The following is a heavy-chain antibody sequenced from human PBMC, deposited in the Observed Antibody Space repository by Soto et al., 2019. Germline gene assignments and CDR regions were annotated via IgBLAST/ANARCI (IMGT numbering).Heavy chain of an antibody. V-gene: IGHV1-69*01. CDR1: RDTFNKYA. CDR2: IIPIFSSR. CDR3: ARGETYLGV. D-gene: IGHD3-16*01. J-gene: IGHJ6*02. Sequence: QVQLVQSGAEVKKPGSSVKVSCKTSRDTFNKYAFNWVRQAPGQGLEWMGWIIPIFSSRNYAEKFQGRVTITADDSTSTAYMELRSLRFEDTAVYYCARGETYLGVWGQG.